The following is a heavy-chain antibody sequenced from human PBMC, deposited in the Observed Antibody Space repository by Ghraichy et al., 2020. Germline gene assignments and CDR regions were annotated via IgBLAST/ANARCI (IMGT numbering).Heavy chain of an antibody. Sequence: GGSLRLSCAASGFTLRSYSMNWVRQAPGKGLEWISYISDSGASIHYADSVKGRFTLSRDIAQNSLYLQMNSLREEDTSVYYCTRDTPHIPNNYWGQGTLVTVSS. CDR2: ISDSGASI. V-gene: IGHV3-48*02. D-gene: IGHD2-2*02. CDR1: GFTLRSYS. J-gene: IGHJ4*02. CDR3: TRDTPHIPNNY.